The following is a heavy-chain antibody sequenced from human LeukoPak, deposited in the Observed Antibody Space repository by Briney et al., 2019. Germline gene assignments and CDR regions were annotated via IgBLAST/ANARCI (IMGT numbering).Heavy chain of an antibody. Sequence: SETLSLTCTVSGGSISSYYWSWIRQPARKGLEWIGRIYTSGSTNYNPSLKSRVTMSVDTSKNQFSLKLSSVTAADTAVYYCARGDGYPWTDAFDIWGQGTMVTVSS. CDR1: GGSISSYY. CDR2: IYTSGST. D-gene: IGHD5-24*01. CDR3: ARGDGYPWTDAFDI. V-gene: IGHV4-4*07. J-gene: IGHJ3*02.